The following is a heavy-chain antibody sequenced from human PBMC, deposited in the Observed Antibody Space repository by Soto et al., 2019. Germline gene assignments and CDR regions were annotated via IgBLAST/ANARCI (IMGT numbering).Heavy chain of an antibody. J-gene: IGHJ4*02. V-gene: IGHV1-18*01. CDR3: ARGGNYSGSESYWD. Sequence: QVQLVQSGAEVKKPGASVKVSCKASGYTFTSYGISWVRQAPGQGLEWMGWISAYNGNTNYAQKLQGRVTMTTDTSAITAYMEVRSLRSADTAVYYCARGGNYSGSESYWDWGQGTLVTVSS. CDR2: ISAYNGNT. D-gene: IGHD3-10*01. CDR1: GYTFTSYG.